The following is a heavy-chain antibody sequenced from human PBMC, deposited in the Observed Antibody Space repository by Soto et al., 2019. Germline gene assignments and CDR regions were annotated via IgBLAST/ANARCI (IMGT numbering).Heavy chain of an antibody. D-gene: IGHD3-22*01. J-gene: IGHJ6*02. Sequence: SVKVSCKAPGGTFSSLDINWVRQAPGQGLEWMGGIIPISETTNYAQIFQGRVSIVADISTSTAYMELSRLRSEDTAVYYCARALLSHSYDSGGYDSYFHAMDVWGQGTPVTSP. CDR2: IIPISETT. V-gene: IGHV1-69*06. CDR3: ARALLSHSYDSGGYDSYFHAMDV. CDR1: GGTFSSLD.